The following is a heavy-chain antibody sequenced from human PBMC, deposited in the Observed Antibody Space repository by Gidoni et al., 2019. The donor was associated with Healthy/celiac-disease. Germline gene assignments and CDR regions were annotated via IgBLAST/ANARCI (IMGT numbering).Heavy chain of an antibody. CDR1: GFTFNSYG. J-gene: IGHJ3*02. CDR3: AKELTSMVRGLIRDAFDI. Sequence: QVQLVESGGGVVQPGRSLRLSCAASGFTFNSYGMHWVRPAPGKGLEWVAVISYDGSNKYYADSVKGRFTISRDNSKNTLFLQMNSLRAEDTAVYYCAKELTSMVRGLIRDAFDIWGQGTMVTVSS. V-gene: IGHV3-30*18. CDR2: ISYDGSNK. D-gene: IGHD3-10*01.